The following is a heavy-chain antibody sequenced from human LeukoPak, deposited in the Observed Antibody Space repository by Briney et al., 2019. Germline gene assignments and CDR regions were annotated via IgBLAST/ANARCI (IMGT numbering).Heavy chain of an antibody. J-gene: IGHJ4*02. CDR2: INHSGST. CDR3: ASGIAVAGPGFDY. Sequence: SETLSLTCAVYGGSFSGYYWSWIRQPPGKGLEWIGEINHSGSTNYNPSLKSRVTISVDTSKNQFSLKLSSVTAADTAVYYCASGIAVAGPGFDYWGQGTLVTVSS. CDR1: GGSFSGYY. D-gene: IGHD6-19*01. V-gene: IGHV4-34*01.